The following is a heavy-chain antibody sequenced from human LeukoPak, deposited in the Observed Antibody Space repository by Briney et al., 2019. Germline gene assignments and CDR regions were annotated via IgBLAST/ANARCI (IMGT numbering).Heavy chain of an antibody. CDR1: GFTFSSYW. Sequence: GGSLRLSCAASGFTFSSYWMHWVRQAPGKGLVWVSRINSDGSSTSYADSVKGRFTISRDNAKNTLYLQMNSPRAEDTAVYYCAREGSSSYNEAFDIWGQGTMVTVSS. J-gene: IGHJ3*02. V-gene: IGHV3-74*01. CDR2: INSDGSST. CDR3: AREGSSSYNEAFDI. D-gene: IGHD6-13*01.